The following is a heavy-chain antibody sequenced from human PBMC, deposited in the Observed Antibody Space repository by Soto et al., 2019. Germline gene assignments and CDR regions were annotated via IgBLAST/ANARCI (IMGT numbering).Heavy chain of an antibody. CDR3: ARLNYDILTGYPGGAFDI. J-gene: IGHJ3*02. CDR2: IYYSGST. Sequence: PSETLSLTCTVSGGSISSYYWSWIRQPPGKGLEWIGYIYYSGSTNYNPSLKSRVTISVDTSKNQFSLKLSSVTAADTAVYYCARLNYDILTGYPGGAFDIWGQGTMVTVSS. CDR1: GGSISSYY. D-gene: IGHD3-9*01. V-gene: IGHV4-59*01.